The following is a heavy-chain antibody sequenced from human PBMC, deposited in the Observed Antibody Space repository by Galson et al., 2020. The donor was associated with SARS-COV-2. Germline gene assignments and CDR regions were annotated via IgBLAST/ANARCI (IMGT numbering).Heavy chain of an antibody. V-gene: IGHV1-18*01. D-gene: IGHD3-10*01. CDR3: ARDGEGYQHWMTLDY. CDR1: GYTFTSYG. Sequence: GESLKISCKASGYTFTSYGISWVRQAPGQGLEWMGWISAYNGNTNFAQKFQGRVTMTTDTSTRTAYMDLRSLRSDDTAVYYCARDGEGYQHWMTLDYWGQGTLVTVSS. CDR2: ISAYNGNT. J-gene: IGHJ4*02.